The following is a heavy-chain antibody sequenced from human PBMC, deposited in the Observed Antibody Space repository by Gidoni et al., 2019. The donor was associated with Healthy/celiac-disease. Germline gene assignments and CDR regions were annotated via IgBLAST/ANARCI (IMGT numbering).Heavy chain of an antibody. D-gene: IGHD2-2*01. J-gene: IGHJ6*02. Sequence: QVQLVQSGAEVKKPGASVKVSCKASGYPFTSYGVSWVRQAPGQGLEWMGWISAYNGNTNYAQKLQGRVTRTTDTSTSTAYMELRSLRSDDTAVYYCAREVATCGTIVVVPAAIGPEEYGMDVWGQGTTVTVSS. V-gene: IGHV1-18*01. CDR1: GYPFTSYG. CDR3: AREVATCGTIVVVPAAIGPEEYGMDV. CDR2: ISAYNGNT.